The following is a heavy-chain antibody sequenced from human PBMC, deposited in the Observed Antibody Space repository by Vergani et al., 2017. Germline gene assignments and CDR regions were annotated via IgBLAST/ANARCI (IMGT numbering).Heavy chain of an antibody. CDR3: ARRAERWETLLRDDFDV. CDR2: INHSGTI. V-gene: IGHV4-39*02. CDR1: GGSITYGAFY. D-gene: IGHD1-26*01. Sequence: QLQLQESGPGLVKPSETLSLTCTVSGGSITYGAFYWGWIRQSPGKGLEWIGEINHSGTINYNPTLKSPFNVSIDTSRDHFSLKLRSVSAADTAVYFCARRAERWETLLRDDFDVWGQGTFVTVSP. J-gene: IGHJ3*01.